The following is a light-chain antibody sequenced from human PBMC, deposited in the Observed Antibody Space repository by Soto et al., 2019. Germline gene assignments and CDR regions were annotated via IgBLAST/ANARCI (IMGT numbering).Light chain of an antibody. Sequence: EIVLTQSPGTLSLSPGERATLSCRASQSVSSSYLAWYQQKPGQAPRLLIYGASSRATGIPDRFSGSGSGTDFTLPISRLEPEDFAVYYCQRYGSSPLYTFGQGTKLEIK. CDR2: GAS. V-gene: IGKV3-20*01. CDR1: QSVSSSY. J-gene: IGKJ2*01. CDR3: QRYGSSPLYT.